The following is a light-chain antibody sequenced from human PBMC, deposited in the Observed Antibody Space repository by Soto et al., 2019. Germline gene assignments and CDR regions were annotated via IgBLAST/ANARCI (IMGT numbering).Light chain of an antibody. J-gene: IGKJ1*01. V-gene: IGKV1-5*01. Sequence: DIQMTQSPSILSASVGDRVTITCRASQSISSWLAWYQQKPGKAPKFLIYDASTLQRGVPSRFSGSGFGTEFSLTISSLQPDDFGSYYCQHTRTFGQGTKVDIK. CDR3: QHTRT. CDR1: QSISSW. CDR2: DAS.